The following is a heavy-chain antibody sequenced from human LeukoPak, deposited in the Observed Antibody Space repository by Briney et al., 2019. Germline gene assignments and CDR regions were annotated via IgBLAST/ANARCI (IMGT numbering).Heavy chain of an antibody. V-gene: IGHV3-9*01. J-gene: IGHJ4*02. D-gene: IGHD3-9*01. CDR3: AKDAYYDILTGYLDY. CDR1: GFTFDDYA. Sequence: GRSLRLSCAASGFTFDDYAMHWVRQAPGKGLEWVSGISWNSGTIGYADSVKGRFTISRDNAKNSLYLQMNSLRDEDTALYYCAKDAYYDILTGYLDYWGQGTLVTVSS. CDR2: ISWNSGTI.